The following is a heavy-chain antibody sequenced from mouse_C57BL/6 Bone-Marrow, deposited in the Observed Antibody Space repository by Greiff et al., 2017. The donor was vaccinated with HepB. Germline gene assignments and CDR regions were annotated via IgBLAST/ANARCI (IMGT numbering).Heavy chain of an antibody. CDR1: GYSFTDYN. CDR2: INPNYGTT. D-gene: IGHD1-1*01. CDR3: ARMGDLIYYYGSSPFDY. J-gene: IGHJ2*01. Sequence: EVQLVESGPELVKPGASVKISCKASGYSFTDYNMNWVKQSNGKSLEWIGVINPNYGTTSYNQKFKGKATLTVDQSSSTAYMQLNSLTSEDSAVYYCARMGDLIYYYGSSPFDYWGQGTTLTVSS. V-gene: IGHV1-39*01.